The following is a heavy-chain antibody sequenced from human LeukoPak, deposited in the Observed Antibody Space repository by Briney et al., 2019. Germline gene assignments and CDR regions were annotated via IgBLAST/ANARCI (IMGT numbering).Heavy chain of an antibody. Sequence: GVSLRLSCAASGFTFSSYWMHWARQAPGKGLEWVASINHNGNVNYYVDSVKGRFTISRDNAKNSLYLQMSNLRAEDTAVYFCARGGGLDVWGQGATVTVSS. CDR2: INHNGNVN. CDR1: GFTFSSYW. D-gene: IGHD3-16*01. CDR3: ARGGGLDV. V-gene: IGHV3-7*03. J-gene: IGHJ6*02.